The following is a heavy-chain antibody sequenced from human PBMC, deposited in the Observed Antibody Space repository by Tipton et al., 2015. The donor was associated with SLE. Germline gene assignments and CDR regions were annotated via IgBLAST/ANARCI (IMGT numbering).Heavy chain of an antibody. CDR3: TSCSSSWSKGAFDI. Sequence: SLRLSCAASGFTFSSYSMNWVRQAPGKGLEWVSYISSSSSTIYYADSVKGRFTISRDNAKNSLYLQMNSLRDEDTAVYYCTSCSSSWSKGAFDIWGQGTMVTVSS. D-gene: IGHD6-13*01. V-gene: IGHV3-48*02. CDR2: ISSSSSTI. J-gene: IGHJ3*02. CDR1: GFTFSSYS.